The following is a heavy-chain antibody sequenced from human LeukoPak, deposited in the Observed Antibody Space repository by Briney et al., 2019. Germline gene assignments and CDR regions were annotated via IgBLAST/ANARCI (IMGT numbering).Heavy chain of an antibody. V-gene: IGHV4-34*01. D-gene: IGHD3-3*01. CDR1: GGSFSDYY. CDR2: IYHSGST. Sequence: SKTLSLTCAVYGGSFSDYYWNWIRQPPGKGLEWIGQIYHSGSTNYNPSLKSRVTISIDTSKNQFSLKLSSVTAADTAVYYCARLRGGYDFWSGYYTFDYWGQGTLVTVSS. J-gene: IGHJ4*02. CDR3: ARLRGGYDFWSGYYTFDY.